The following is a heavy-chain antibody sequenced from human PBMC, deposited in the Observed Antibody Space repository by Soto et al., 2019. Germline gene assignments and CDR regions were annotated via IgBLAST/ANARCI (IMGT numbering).Heavy chain of an antibody. D-gene: IGHD4-17*01. J-gene: IGHJ4*02. V-gene: IGHV3-23*01. CDR1: GFTFSNYA. CDR2: ISGTASST. CDR3: AKSGTTVTEFAY. Sequence: EVQLLESGGGLVQPGGSLRLSCAASGFTFSNYAMCWVRQAPGKGLEWVSGISGTASSTYYADSVKGRFTISRDNSRNTLYLQMNSLRDDDTAVYYCAKSGTTVTEFAYWGQGTLVTVSS.